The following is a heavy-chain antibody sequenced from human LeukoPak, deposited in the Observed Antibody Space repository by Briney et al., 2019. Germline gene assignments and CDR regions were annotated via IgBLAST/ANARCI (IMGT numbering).Heavy chain of an antibody. V-gene: IGHV1-69*06. CDR2: IIAIFGTA. Sequence: GASVKVSCKASGGTFSSYAISWVRQAPGQGLEWMGGIIAIFGTANYAQKFQGRVTITADKSTRTAYMELSSLRSEDTALYYCASGYSQWDAFDIWGQGTMVTVSS. CDR1: GGTFSSYA. CDR3: ASGYSQWDAFDI. D-gene: IGHD5-18*01. J-gene: IGHJ3*02.